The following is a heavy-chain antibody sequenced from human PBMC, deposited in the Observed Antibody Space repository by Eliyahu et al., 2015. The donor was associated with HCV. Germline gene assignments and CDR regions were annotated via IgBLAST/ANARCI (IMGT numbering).Heavy chain of an antibody. CDR2: IYYSGST. J-gene: IGHJ5*02. Sequence: QVQLQESGPGLVKPSXTLSLTCAVXVGSXSTYYWGWIRXTPGKGXEWIGYIYYSGSTNYNPSLKSRVTMSIDTPKNQFSLKLSSVTAADTAVYYCSSGGGGIAVAGTGGWFDPWGQGTLVTVSS. CDR3: SSGGGGIAVAGTGGWFDP. D-gene: IGHD6-19*01. V-gene: IGHV4-59*01. CDR1: VGSXSTYY.